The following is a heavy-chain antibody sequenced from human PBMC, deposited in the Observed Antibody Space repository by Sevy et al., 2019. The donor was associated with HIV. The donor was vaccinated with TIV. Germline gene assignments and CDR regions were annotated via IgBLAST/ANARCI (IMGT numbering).Heavy chain of an antibody. CDR3: ARVETTVTTIDY. V-gene: IGHV3-53*01. Sequence: GGSLRLSCAASGFTVSSNYMSWVRQAPGKGLEWVSVIYSGGSTYYADSVTGRFTISRDNSKNTLYLQMNSLGAEDTAVYYCARVETTVTTIDYWGQGTLVTVSS. CDR1: GFTVSSNY. D-gene: IGHD4-17*01. CDR2: IYSGGST. J-gene: IGHJ4*02.